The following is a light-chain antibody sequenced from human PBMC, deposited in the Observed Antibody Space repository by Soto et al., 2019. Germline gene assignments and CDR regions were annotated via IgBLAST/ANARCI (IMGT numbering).Light chain of an antibody. J-gene: IGKJ1*01. CDR3: QQYKSYSWK. CDR2: DAS. Sequence: DIQMTQAPSTLSASVGDRVTITCRASQSINIWLAWYQQKPGKAPKVLIYDASSLKSGVPSRFSGSGSGTELTLTISSLQPDDFATYYCQQYKSYSWKFGKGTKVDI. V-gene: IGKV1-5*01. CDR1: QSINIW.